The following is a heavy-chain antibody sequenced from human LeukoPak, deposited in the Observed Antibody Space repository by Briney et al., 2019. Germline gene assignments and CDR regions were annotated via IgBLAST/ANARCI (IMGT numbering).Heavy chain of an antibody. V-gene: IGHV6-1*01. CDR3: AREWVVIAPYYYYYYMDV. Sequence: SQTLSLTCAISGDSVSSNSAAWNWIRQSPSRGLEWLGRTYYRSKWYNDYAVSVKSRITINPDTSKNQFSLQLNSVTPEDTAVYYCAREWVVIAPYYYYYYMDVWGKGTTVSVSS. CDR2: TYYRSKWYN. J-gene: IGHJ6*03. CDR1: GDSVSSNSAA. D-gene: IGHD2-21*01.